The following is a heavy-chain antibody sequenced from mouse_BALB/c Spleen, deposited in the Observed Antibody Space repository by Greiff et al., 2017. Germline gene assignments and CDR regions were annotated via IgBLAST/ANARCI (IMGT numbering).Heavy chain of an antibody. CDR2: INPSTGYT. J-gene: IGHJ4*01. Sequence: QVQLQQSGAELAKPGASVKMSCKASGYTFTSYWMHWVKQRPGQGLEWIGYINPSTGYTEYNQKFKDKATVTADKSSSTAYMQLSSLTSEDSAVYYCARRGPAAMDYWGQGTSVTVSS. V-gene: IGHV1-7*01. CDR3: ARRGPAAMDY. CDR1: GYTFTSYW.